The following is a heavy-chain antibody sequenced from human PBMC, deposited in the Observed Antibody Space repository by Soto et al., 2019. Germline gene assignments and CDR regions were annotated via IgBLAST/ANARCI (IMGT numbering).Heavy chain of an antibody. Sequence: EASVKVSCKASGGTFSSYAISWVRQAPGQGLERMGGIIPIFGTANYAQKFQGRVTITADESTSTAYMELSSLRSEDTAVYYFARGIVVVIRVPANYYYGMDVWGQGTTVTVSS. V-gene: IGHV1-69*13. CDR3: ARGIVVVIRVPANYYYGMDV. CDR1: GGTFSSYA. CDR2: IIPIFGTA. J-gene: IGHJ6*02. D-gene: IGHD3-22*01.